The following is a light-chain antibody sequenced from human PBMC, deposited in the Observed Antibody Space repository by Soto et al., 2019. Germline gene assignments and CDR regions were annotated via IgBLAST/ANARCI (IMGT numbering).Light chain of an antibody. CDR1: SSDVGGYNY. CDR3: TSYTSTISHVL. Sequence: QSVLTQPASVSGSPGQSITISCTGTSSDVGGYNYVSWYQQHPGKAPKLIISEVSNRPSGVSTRFSGSKSDNTASLTISGLQAEDEADYYCTSYTSTISHVLFGGGTKLTVL. J-gene: IGLJ2*01. V-gene: IGLV2-14*03. CDR2: EVS.